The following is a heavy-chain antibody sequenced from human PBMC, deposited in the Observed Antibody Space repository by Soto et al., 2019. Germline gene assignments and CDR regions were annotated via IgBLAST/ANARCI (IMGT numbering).Heavy chain of an antibody. V-gene: IGHV3-74*01. D-gene: IGHD3-22*01. J-gene: IGHJ4*02. Sequence: LRLSCAASGFTLSTFWMHWVRQAPGKGLVWVSHITSDGSKTTYADSVKGRITVSRDNAKNTLYLQMNSLRAKDTAVYYCERSYFDRSGYYLGYWGQGTLVTVSS. CDR1: GFTLSTFW. CDR3: ERSYFDRSGYYLGY. CDR2: ITSDGSKT.